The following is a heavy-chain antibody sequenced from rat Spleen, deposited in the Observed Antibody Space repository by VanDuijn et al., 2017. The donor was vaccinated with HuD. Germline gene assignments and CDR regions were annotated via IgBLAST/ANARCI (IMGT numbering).Heavy chain of an antibody. D-gene: IGHD1-12*01. CDR3: TRGYVMDA. CDR2: ISTGGTNT. J-gene: IGHJ2*01. CDR1: GFTFTNYD. V-gene: IGHV5S13*01. Sequence: EVRLVESGGGLVQPGRSLKLSCAVSGFTFTNYDMAWVRQAPTKGLEWIASISTGGTNTYYRGSVKGRFTISRDNAKNTQYLQMDSLRSEDTATYYCTRGYVMDAWGQGVMVTVSS.